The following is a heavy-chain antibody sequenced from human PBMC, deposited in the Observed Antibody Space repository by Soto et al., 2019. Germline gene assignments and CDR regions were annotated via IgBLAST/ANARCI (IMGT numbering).Heavy chain of an antibody. CDR1: GYTFSSSD. CDR3: AVEFHSCWVFDY. D-gene: IGHD5-12*01. Sequence: QVQLVQSGAEVKKPGASVKVSCKASGYTFSSSDISWVRQATGQGLEWLGWRHPNSGITGYTQKFQGRVTMTRNTSISTAYMELSSLRSEHPAVYYCAVEFHSCWVFDYWGQGALVTVSS. J-gene: IGHJ4*02. CDR2: RHPNSGIT. V-gene: IGHV1-8*01.